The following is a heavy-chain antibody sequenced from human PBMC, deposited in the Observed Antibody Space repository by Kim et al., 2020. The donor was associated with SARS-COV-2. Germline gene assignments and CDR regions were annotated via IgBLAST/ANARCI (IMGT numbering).Heavy chain of an antibody. CDR3: ATETYYYGSEHPGGAFDI. CDR1: GYTFTSYY. J-gene: IGHJ3*02. D-gene: IGHD3-10*01. Sequence: ASVKVSCKASGYTFTSYYMHWVRQAPGQGLEWMGIINPSGGSTSYAQKFQGRVTMTRDTSTSTVYMELSSLRSEDTAVYYCATETYYYGSEHPGGAFDIWGQGTMVTVSS. V-gene: IGHV1-46*01. CDR2: INPSGGST.